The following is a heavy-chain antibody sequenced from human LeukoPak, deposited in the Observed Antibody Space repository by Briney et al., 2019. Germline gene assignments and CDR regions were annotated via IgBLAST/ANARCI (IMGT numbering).Heavy chain of an antibody. CDR2: IYSGGTT. J-gene: IGHJ4*02. V-gene: IGHV3-53*01. D-gene: IGHD6-13*01. CDR1: GFTVSSSY. Sequence: GGSLRLSCAPSGFTVSSSYMSWVRQAPGKGLEWVSVIYSGGTTYYADSVRGRFTISRDNSKNTLYLQMNSLGAEDTAVYYCARVGYSSSWYSYFDYWGQGTLVTVSS. CDR3: ARVGYSSSWYSYFDY.